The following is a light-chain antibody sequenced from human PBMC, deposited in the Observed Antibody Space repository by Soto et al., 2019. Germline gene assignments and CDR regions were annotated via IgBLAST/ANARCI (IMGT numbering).Light chain of an antibody. CDR2: GNS. Sequence: QSVLTQPPSVSGAPGQRVTISCTGSSSNIGAGYDVHWYQQLPGTAPKLLIYGNSNRPSGVPDRFSGSKSGTSASLAITGLQAEDEADYYCQSYDSSLKVFGGGTNVTVL. CDR1: SSNIGAGYD. V-gene: IGLV1-40*01. CDR3: QSYDSSLKV. J-gene: IGLJ3*02.